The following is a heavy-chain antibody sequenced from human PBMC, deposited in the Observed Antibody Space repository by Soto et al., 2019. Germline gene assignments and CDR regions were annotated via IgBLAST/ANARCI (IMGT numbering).Heavy chain of an antibody. Sequence: LRLSCAASGFTFSSYAMHWVRQAPGKGLEYVSAISSNGGSTYYADSVKGRFTISRDNSKNTLYLQMGSLRAEDMAVYYCARGFTPYKGGHDAFDIWGQGTMVTVSS. CDR1: GFTFSSYA. J-gene: IGHJ3*02. CDR2: ISSNGGST. V-gene: IGHV3-64*02. CDR3: ARGFTPYKGGHDAFDI. D-gene: IGHD3-16*01.